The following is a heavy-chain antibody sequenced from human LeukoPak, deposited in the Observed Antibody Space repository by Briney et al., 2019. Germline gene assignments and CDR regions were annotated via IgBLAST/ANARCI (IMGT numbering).Heavy chain of an antibody. J-gene: IGHJ5*02. CDR1: GGSFSGYY. Sequence: SETLSLTCAVYGGSFSGYYWSWIRQPPGKGLEWIGEINHSGSTNYNPSLKNRVTISVDTSKNQFSLKLSSVTAADTAVYYCARNRYYYGSGNYGVPNWFDPWGQGTLVTVSS. D-gene: IGHD3-10*01. CDR3: ARNRYYYGSGNYGVPNWFDP. CDR2: INHSGST. V-gene: IGHV4-34*01.